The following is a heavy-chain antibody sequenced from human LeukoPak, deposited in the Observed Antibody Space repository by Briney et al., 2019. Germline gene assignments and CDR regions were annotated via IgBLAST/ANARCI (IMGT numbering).Heavy chain of an antibody. V-gene: IGHV1-46*01. CDR2: ISASGGST. CDR1: GYTFTGYW. D-gene: IGHD1-26*01. CDR3: ARFLPQKWELPGNWLDP. J-gene: IGHJ5*02. Sequence: ASVKVSCKAFGYTFTGYWMHWVRQAPGQGPEWMGVISASGGSTIYAQKFKGRVTLTRDMSTSTDYLELSSLRSEDTAVYYCARFLPQKWELPGNWLDPWGQGTLVTVSS.